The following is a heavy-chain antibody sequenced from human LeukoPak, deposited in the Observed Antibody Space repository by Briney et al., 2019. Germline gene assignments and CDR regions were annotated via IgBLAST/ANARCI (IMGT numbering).Heavy chain of an antibody. CDR2: IYSGGST. Sequence: GGSLRLSCAASGFTFSSYALTWVRQAPGKGLEWVSVIYSGGSTYYADSVKGRFTISRDNSKNTLYLQMNSLRAEDTAVYYCARETMISYAFDIWGQGTMVTVSS. CDR3: ARETMISYAFDI. J-gene: IGHJ3*02. V-gene: IGHV3-53*01. CDR1: GFTFSSYA. D-gene: IGHD3-16*01.